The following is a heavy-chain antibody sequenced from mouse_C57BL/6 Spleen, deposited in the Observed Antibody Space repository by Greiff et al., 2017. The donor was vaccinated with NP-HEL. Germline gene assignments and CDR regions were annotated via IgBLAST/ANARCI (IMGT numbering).Heavy chain of an antibody. Sequence: EVKVVESGPGMVKPSQSLSLTCTVTGYSITSGYDWHWIRHFPGNKLEWMGYISYSGSTNYNPSLKSRISITHDTSKNHFFLKLNSVTTEDTATYYCARGGDYYGSSWFAYWGQGTLVTVSA. J-gene: IGHJ3*01. D-gene: IGHD1-1*01. CDR3: ARGGDYYGSSWFAY. CDR1: GYSITSGYD. CDR2: ISYSGST. V-gene: IGHV3-1*01.